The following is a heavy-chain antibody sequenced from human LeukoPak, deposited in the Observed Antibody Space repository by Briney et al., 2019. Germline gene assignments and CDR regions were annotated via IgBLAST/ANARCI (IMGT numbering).Heavy chain of an antibody. CDR1: GGSISSYY. CDR3: ARVVGYYDSSGYYGTFDY. V-gene: IGHV4-59*01. D-gene: IGHD3-22*01. CDR2: IYYSGST. J-gene: IGHJ4*02. Sequence: SETLSLTCTVSGGSISSYYWSWIRQPPGKGLEWIGYIYYSGSTNYNPSLKSRVTISVDTSKNQFSLKLSSVTAADTAVYYCARVVGYYDSSGYYGTFDYWGQGTLVTVSS.